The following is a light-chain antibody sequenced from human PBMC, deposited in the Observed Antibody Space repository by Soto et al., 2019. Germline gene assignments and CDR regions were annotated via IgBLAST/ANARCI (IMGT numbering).Light chain of an antibody. CDR2: DVS. CDR3: CSYAGSYAYV. CDR1: SSDVGGYNY. V-gene: IGLV2-11*01. Sequence: QPVLTQPRSVSGSPGQSVTISCTGTSSDVGGYNYVSWYQEQPGKAPKLMIYDVSKRPSGVPDRFSGSKSGNTASLTISGLHAEDEADYYCCSYAGSYAYVFGTWTKVTVL. J-gene: IGLJ1*01.